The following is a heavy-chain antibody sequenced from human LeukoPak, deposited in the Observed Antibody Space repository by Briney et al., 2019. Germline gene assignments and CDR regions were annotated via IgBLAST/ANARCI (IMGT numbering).Heavy chain of an antibody. J-gene: IGHJ4*02. CDR2: INAYNGDT. V-gene: IGHV1-18*01. Sequence: GASVKVSCKASNYSFTSYGISWVRQAPGQGLEWMAWINAYNGDTNYAQKFQGRATLITDTSTSTAYMEPRSLRSDDTAVYYRARDGSGVWFDYWGQGTLVTVSS. CDR3: ARDGSGVWFDY. CDR1: NYSFTSYG. D-gene: IGHD3-10*01.